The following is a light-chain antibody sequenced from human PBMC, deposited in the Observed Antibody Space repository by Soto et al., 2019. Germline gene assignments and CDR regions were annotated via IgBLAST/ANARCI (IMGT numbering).Light chain of an antibody. CDR1: NIGSKS. Sequence: SYELTQPPSVSVAPGQTARITCGGNNIGSKSVHWYQQKPGQAPVLVVYDDRDRPSRIPERFSGSNSGNTATLTISRVEAGDEADYYCQVWASSTDHVVSGGGTKLTVL. J-gene: IGLJ2*01. CDR3: QVWASSTDHVV. V-gene: IGLV3-21*02. CDR2: DDR.